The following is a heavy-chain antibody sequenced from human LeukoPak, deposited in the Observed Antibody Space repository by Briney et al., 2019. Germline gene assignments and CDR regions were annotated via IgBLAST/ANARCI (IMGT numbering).Heavy chain of an antibody. CDR2: INPSGGST. Sequence: ASVKVSCKASGYTFTSYYMHWVRQAPGQGPEWMGIINPSGGSTSYAQKFQGRVTMTRDTSTSTVYMELSSLRSEDTAVYYCARIYCSGGSCYSDGYFDYWGQGTLVTVSS. CDR1: GYTFTSYY. V-gene: IGHV1-46*01. J-gene: IGHJ4*02. CDR3: ARIYCSGGSCYSDGYFDY. D-gene: IGHD2-15*01.